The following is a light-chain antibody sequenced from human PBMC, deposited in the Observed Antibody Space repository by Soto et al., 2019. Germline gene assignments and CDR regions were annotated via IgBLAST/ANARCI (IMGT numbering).Light chain of an antibody. CDR3: QQYDNLPLT. CDR2: DAS. CDR1: QDITNS. V-gene: IGKV1-33*01. Sequence: DIQMTQSPSSLSASVRDRVTITCQASQDITNSLNWYQQKPGKAPKVLIYDASILETGVPSRFSGSGSGTDFTFTISSLQPEDVATYYCQQYDNLPLTFGPGTTVDIE. J-gene: IGKJ3*01.